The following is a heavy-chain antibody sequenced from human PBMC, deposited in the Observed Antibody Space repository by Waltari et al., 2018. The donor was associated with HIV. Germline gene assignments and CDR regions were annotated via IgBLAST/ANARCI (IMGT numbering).Heavy chain of an antibody. CDR2: SNPGESDS. CDR1: GYWLSTYL. V-gene: IGHV5-51*03. D-gene: IGHD2-8*01. Sequence: LWQCGAEVNNLGESLMLSCRVYGYWLSTYLVGRVRQTPGKGLEWIGISNPGESDSRKIPSIDAQVSNSADNSIRTEHRQWRSLKAAENARDCCIKGMYANQDYFYNWGQGPLVIVSS. CDR3: IKGMYANQDYFYN. J-gene: IGHJ4*02.